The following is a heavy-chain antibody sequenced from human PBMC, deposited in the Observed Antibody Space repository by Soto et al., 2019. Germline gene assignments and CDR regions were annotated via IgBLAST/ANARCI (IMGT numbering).Heavy chain of an antibody. V-gene: IGHV3-64D*06. CDR1: GFTFNTYA. Sequence: PGGSLRLSCSTSGFTFNTYAMHWVRQAPGKGLKYVSPISSNGGSTCYADSVKGRLTISRDNSKNTLYLQMSSLLRYFDWLLLLFLWGQGTLVTVSS. CDR2: ISSNGGST. D-gene: IGHD3-9*01. J-gene: IGHJ4*02. CDR3: FL.